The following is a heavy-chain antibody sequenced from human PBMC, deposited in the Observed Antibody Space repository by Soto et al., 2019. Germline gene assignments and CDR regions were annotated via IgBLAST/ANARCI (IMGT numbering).Heavy chain of an antibody. D-gene: IGHD1-20*01. Sequence: GGALRLSCAAYGFTFSSYSMNWVRQAPGKGLEWVSYISSSSSTIYYADSVKGRFTISRDNAKNSLYLQMNSLRDEDTSVYYCARGYHYARAIDYWGQGTLVTVAA. J-gene: IGHJ4*02. CDR3: ARGYHYARAIDY. V-gene: IGHV3-48*02. CDR2: ISSSSSTI. CDR1: GFTFSSYS.